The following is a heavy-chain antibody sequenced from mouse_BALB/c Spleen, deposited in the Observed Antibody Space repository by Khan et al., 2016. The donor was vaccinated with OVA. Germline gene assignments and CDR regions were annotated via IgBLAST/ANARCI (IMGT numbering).Heavy chain of an antibody. CDR1: GFNITDTY. V-gene: IGHV14-3*02. Sequence: VQLQQSGPELVKPGPSVKLSCTASGFNITDTYMHWVKQRPEQGLEWIGRIDPANGNTKYDPKFQGKATITADTSSHTAYQKLSSLTYEDTAVYYGGRINAWGQGTTLTVSS. CDR3: GRINA. J-gene: IGHJ2*01. CDR2: IDPANGNT.